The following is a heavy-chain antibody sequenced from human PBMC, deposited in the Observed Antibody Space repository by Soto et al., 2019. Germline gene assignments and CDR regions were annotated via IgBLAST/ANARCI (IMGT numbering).Heavy chain of an antibody. CDR3: ARGVRTDYYQYYGMDV. J-gene: IGHJ6*02. CDR1: GFTFSLHS. V-gene: IGHV3-48*01. Sequence: GESLKISCSASGFTFSLHSMSWVRQAPGKGLEWVSYISTGSTNIHYADSVKGRFTISRDSASSSLYLQMNSLRGDDTAVYYCARGVRTDYYQYYGMDVWGQGTTVTVSS. CDR2: ISTGSTNI. D-gene: IGHD3-9*01.